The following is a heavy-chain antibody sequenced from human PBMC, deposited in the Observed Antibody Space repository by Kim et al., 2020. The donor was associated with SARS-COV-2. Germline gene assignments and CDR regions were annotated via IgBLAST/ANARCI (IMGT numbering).Heavy chain of an antibody. V-gene: IGHV3-7*01. J-gene: IGHJ4*02. D-gene: IGHD1-1*01. CDR2: ISHHPETA. CDR3: VRDGFSRNWNLDY. CDR1: GFNFRNYY. Sequence: GGSLRLSCAVSGFNFRNYYMAWVRQAPGKGLEWVAGISHHPETAKYLDSVQGRFTISRDNAKNSLYLQMNSLRVEDTAVYYCVRDGFSRNWNLDYWGQGTLVSVSS.